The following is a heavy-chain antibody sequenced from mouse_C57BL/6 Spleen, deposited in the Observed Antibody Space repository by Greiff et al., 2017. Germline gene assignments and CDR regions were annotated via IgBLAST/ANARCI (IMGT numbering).Heavy chain of an antibody. J-gene: IGHJ1*03. CDR3: ARSSYFWYFDV. Sequence: QVQLKQSGAELAKPGASVKLSCKASGYTFTSYWMHWVKQRPGQGLEWIGYINPSSGYTKYNQKFKDKATLTADKSSSTAYMQLSSLTYEDSAVYYCARSSYFWYFDVGGTGTTVTVSS. D-gene: IGHD1-1*01. CDR1: GYTFTSYW. CDR2: INPSSGYT. V-gene: IGHV1-7*01.